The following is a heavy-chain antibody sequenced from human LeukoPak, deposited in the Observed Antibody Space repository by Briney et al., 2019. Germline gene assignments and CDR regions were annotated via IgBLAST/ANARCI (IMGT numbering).Heavy chain of an antibody. J-gene: IGHJ3*02. Sequence: GRSLRLSCAASGFTFDDYAMHWVRQAPGKGLEWVSGISWNSGSIGYAASVKGRFTISRDNAKNSLYLQMNSLRAEDTALYYCAKDRYSSSSGSDDAFDIWGQGTMVTVSS. D-gene: IGHD6-6*01. V-gene: IGHV3-9*01. CDR1: GFTFDDYA. CDR2: ISWNSGSI. CDR3: AKDRYSSSSGSDDAFDI.